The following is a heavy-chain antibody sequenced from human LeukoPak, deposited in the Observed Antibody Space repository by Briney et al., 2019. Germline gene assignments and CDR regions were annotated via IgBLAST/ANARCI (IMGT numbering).Heavy chain of an antibody. CDR1: GFPFQDSG. CDR2: INWNGDTT. Sequence: GGSLRLSCAASGFPFQDSGLSWVRQAPGKELEWISGINWNGDTTVYADSVKGRFTISRDNAKNSLYLQMNSLRADDTAFYYCARQTRGYVYYFDYWGQGTLVTVSS. D-gene: IGHD2-2*01. CDR3: ARQTRGYVYYFDY. V-gene: IGHV3-20*04. J-gene: IGHJ4*02.